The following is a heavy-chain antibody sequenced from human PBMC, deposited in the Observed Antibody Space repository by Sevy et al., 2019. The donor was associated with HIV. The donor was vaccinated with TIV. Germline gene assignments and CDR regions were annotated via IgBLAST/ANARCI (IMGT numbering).Heavy chain of an antibody. CDR3: ARDQDLGVVELDY. D-gene: IGHD2-15*01. V-gene: IGHV1-2*02. CDR2: INPKSGGT. Sequence: ASVKVSCKVSGYTFTDQYLHWVRQAPGQGLEWMGWINPKSGGTEYAQQFQGRVTMTRDTSINTIYMDLSRLRIDDTAVYYCARDQDLGVVELDYWGQGPLVTVSS. J-gene: IGHJ4*02. CDR1: GYTFTDQY.